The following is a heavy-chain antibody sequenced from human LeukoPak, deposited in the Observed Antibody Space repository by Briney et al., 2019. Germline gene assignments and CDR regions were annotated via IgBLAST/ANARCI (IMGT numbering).Heavy chain of an antibody. CDR3: ARGRLLGIRDRGYWFDP. CDR1: GFTFSNYA. J-gene: IGHJ5*02. V-gene: IGHV3-30-3*01. Sequence: GGSLRLSCAASGFTFSNYAMHWVRQAPGKGLEWVAIVSYDGTYEYYADSVKGRFTISRDNFNNTLYLQMNSLRTDDTALYYCARGRLLGIRDRGYWFDPWGQGTLVTVSS. D-gene: IGHD3-10*01. CDR2: VSYDGTYE.